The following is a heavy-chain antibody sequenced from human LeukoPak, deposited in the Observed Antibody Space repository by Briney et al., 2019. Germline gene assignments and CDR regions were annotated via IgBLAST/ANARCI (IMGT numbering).Heavy chain of an antibody. CDR1: GGSFSGYY. D-gene: IGHD5-18*01. V-gene: IGHV4-34*01. CDR3: ARDLYSYNLDAEY. J-gene: IGHJ4*02. CDR2: IYYSGST. Sequence: SETLSLTCAVYGGSFSGYYWSWIRPPPGKGLEWIGNIYYSGSTYYNPSLKSRVTISVDTSKNHFSLKLSSVTAADTAVYYCARDLYSYNLDAEYWGQGTLVTVSS.